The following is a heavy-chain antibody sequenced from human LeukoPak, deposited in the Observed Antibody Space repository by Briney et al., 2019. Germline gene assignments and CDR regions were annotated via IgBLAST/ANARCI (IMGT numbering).Heavy chain of an antibody. CDR3: ARDLVCTMNCKDS. V-gene: IGHV1-69*04. CDR2: IIPNLGMA. Sequence: GASMKVSCKASGGTFSNDAISWVRQAPGQGLEWMGRIIPNLGMALYAQKFKGRVTITADKSPSTAYMELSSLTSEDTAVYFCARDLVCTMNCKDSWGQGTLVTVSS. D-gene: IGHD2-2*01. CDR1: GGTFSNDA. J-gene: IGHJ4*02.